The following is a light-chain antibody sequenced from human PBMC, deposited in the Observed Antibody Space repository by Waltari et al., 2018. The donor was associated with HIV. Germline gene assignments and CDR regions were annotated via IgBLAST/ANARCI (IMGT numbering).Light chain of an antibody. CDR1: SIGSKS. Sequence: SDVLTQPPSVSVAPGQTARIPCGGNSIGSKSVHWYQQRPGQAPVLVVYDNGGRPSGIPERFSGSKSGNTATLTISRVEAGDEADFYCQVWDSSSDHPRGVFGGGTKVTVL. CDR3: QVWDSSSDHPRGV. CDR2: DNG. V-gene: IGLV3-21*02. J-gene: IGLJ2*01.